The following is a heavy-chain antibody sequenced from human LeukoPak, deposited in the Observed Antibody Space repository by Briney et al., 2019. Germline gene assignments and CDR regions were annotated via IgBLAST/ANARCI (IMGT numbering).Heavy chain of an antibody. D-gene: IGHD2-2*01. CDR3: AKGRSGVSSAAINY. Sequence: GGSLRLSCAASGFTFTSHALTWVRQAPGEGPEWVSSIASDPTYPYYADSVKGRFTISRDNSKNTLHLQMNSLRAEDTAVYSCAKGRSGVSSAAINYWGQGTLVTVSS. J-gene: IGHJ4*02. CDR1: GFTFTSHA. V-gene: IGHV3-23*01. CDR2: IASDPTYP.